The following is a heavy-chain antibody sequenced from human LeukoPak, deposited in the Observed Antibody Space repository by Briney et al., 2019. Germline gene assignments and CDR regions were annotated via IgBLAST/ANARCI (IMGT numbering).Heavy chain of an antibody. J-gene: IGHJ4*02. CDR1: GDSISRSSSS. Sequence: SETLSLTCTVSGDSISRSSSSWGWIRQPPGKGLEWIGGMYYSGSTYYNPSLKSRVTISVDTSKNQFSLKLSSVTAADTAVYYCASLRTGDFDYWGQGALVTVSS. D-gene: IGHD3-10*01. V-gene: IGHV4-39*01. CDR2: MYYSGST. CDR3: ASLRTGDFDY.